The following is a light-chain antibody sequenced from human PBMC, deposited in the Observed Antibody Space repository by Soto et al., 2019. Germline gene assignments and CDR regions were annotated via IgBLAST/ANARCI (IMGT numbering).Light chain of an antibody. CDR1: SGHSNYA. Sequence: QAVLTQSPSASASLGASVKLTCTLSSGHSNYAIAWHQQQPEKGPRYLMKLNSDGSHSKGDGIPDRFSGSSSGAERYLTISSLQSEDEADYYCQTWGADFRVFGGGTKVTVL. CDR2: LNSDGSH. CDR3: QTWGADFRV. J-gene: IGLJ2*01. V-gene: IGLV4-69*01.